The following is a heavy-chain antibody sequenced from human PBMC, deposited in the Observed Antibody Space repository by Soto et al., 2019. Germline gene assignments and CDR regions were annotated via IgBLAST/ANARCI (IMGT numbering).Heavy chain of an antibody. CDR2: VYSSGGT. CDR1: GGSMTSYY. J-gene: IGHJ5*02. CDR3: ARGQRFSDWFDP. D-gene: IGHD3-3*01. V-gene: IGHV4-4*07. Sequence: SETLSLTCTVSGGSMTSYYWTWIRQPAGKGLEWIGRVYSSGGTHYNPSLKSRVTISLDTSKNQSSLRLLSVTDADTAVYFCARGQRFSDWFDPWGQGTLVTVSS.